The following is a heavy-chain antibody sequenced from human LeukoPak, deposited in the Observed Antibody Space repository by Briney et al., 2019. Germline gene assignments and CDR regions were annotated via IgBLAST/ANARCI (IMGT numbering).Heavy chain of an antibody. V-gene: IGHV4-61*02. D-gene: IGHD3-22*01. J-gene: IGHJ4*02. Sequence: TPSQTLSLTCTVSGGSISSGGYYWSWIRQHPGKGLEWIGRIYTSGSTNYNPSLKSRVTMSVDTSKNQFSLKLSSVTAADTAVYYCARDYVDLATMIVVPCDYWGQGTLVTVSS. CDR1: GGSISSGGYY. CDR2: IYTSGST. CDR3: ARDYVDLATMIVVPCDY.